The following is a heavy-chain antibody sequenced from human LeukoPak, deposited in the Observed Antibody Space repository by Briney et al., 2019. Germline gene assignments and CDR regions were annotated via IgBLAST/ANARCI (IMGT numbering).Heavy chain of an antibody. D-gene: IGHD2-8*02. CDR3: ARPKFCTGGACFFDQ. CDR1: GFIFSNYI. Sequence: PGGSLRLSCAASGFIFSNYIMTWVRQAPGKGLEWVSYISSGSDTIYYADSVKGRFTSSRDNAKNSLYLQLNSLRAEDTALYYCARPKFCTGGACFFDQWGQGTLVTVSS. J-gene: IGHJ4*02. CDR2: ISSGSDTI. V-gene: IGHV3-48*01.